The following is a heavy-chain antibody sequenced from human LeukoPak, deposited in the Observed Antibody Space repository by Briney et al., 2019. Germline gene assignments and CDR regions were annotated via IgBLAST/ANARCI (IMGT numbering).Heavy chain of an antibody. J-gene: IGHJ6*03. CDR1: GFTFSSYW. CDR2: IKQDGSEK. CDR3: ARGRYDSSGYYYFGRSGDYYYYYMDV. Sequence: PGGSLGLSCAASGFTFSSYWMSWVRQAPGKGLEWVANIKQDGSEKYYVDSVKGRFTISRDNAKNSLYLQMNSLRAEDTAVYYCARGRYDSSGYYYFGRSGDYYYYYMDVWGKGTTVTVSS. V-gene: IGHV3-7*01. D-gene: IGHD3-22*01.